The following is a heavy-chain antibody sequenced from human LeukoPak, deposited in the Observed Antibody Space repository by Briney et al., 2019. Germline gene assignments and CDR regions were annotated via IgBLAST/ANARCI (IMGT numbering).Heavy chain of an antibody. J-gene: IGHJ4*02. CDR1: GFTFSSYW. V-gene: IGHV3-7*01. D-gene: IGHD2-15*01. CDR2: MKQDGSEE. Sequence: PGGSLRLSCAASGFTFSSYWMTWVRQAPGKGLEWVANMKQDGSEEYYVDSVKGRFTISRDNAKNSLFLQMNSLRAEDTAVYYCAREVTPYYWGQGTLVTVSS. CDR3: AREVTPYY.